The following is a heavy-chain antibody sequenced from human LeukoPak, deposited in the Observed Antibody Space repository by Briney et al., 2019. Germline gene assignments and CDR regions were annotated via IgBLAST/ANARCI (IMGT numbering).Heavy chain of an antibody. D-gene: IGHD2-21*01. CDR1: GGSISSSLDF. Sequence: SETLSLTCTVSGGSISSSLDFWGWIRQPPGKGLEWIGTLFYSGGTKYNPSLKSRVNIYAVTSKSQFSPKMTSVTAADTAVYYCARRAYSVPYAFEIWGQGTMVTVS. CDR2: LFYSGGT. V-gene: IGHV4-39*01. J-gene: IGHJ3*02. CDR3: ARRAYSVPYAFEI.